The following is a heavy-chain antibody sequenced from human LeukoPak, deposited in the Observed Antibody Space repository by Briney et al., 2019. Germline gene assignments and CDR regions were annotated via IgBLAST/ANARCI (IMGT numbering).Heavy chain of an antibody. D-gene: IGHD3-22*01. CDR3: ARGQLADSY. Sequence: PGGSLRLSCAASGFTFTTYWMSWIRRTPGKGLEWVAKIKPDGSEKSYVDSVKGRFTISRDNAKNSVFLQMDSLRVEDTALYYCARGQLADSYWGQGALVTVSS. J-gene: IGHJ4*02. CDR1: GFTFTTYW. CDR2: IKPDGSEK. V-gene: IGHV3-7*01.